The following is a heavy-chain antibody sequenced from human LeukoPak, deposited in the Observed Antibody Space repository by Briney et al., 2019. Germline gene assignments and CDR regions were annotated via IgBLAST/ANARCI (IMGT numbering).Heavy chain of an antibody. CDR1: GFTFSNYN. J-gene: IGHJ3*02. D-gene: IGHD2-15*01. CDR2: ISTGGNYR. Sequence: GGSLRLSCAASGFTFSNYNMNWVRQAPGKGLEWVSSISTGGNYRYYADSLKGRFTISRDNAKYSLYLQMNGLRDEDTAVYYCARWWNAFDIWGQGTMVTVSS. V-gene: IGHV3-21*01. CDR3: ARWWNAFDI.